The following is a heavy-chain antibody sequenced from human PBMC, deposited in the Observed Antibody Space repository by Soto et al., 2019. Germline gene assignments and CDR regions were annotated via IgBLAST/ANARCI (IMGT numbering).Heavy chain of an antibody. CDR2: IRTKSNGYAT. V-gene: IGHV3-73*01. Sequence: PVGSLRLSCAASWFTFSGSAIHWVRQASGKGLEWVARIRTKSNGYATTYAASVKGRFTISRDDSKNMAYLQMNGLKTEDTAMYYCSRVEYVTSSPIGWGQGTLVTVSS. D-gene: IGHD6-6*01. CDR1: WFTFSGSA. CDR3: SRVEYVTSSPIG. J-gene: IGHJ4*02.